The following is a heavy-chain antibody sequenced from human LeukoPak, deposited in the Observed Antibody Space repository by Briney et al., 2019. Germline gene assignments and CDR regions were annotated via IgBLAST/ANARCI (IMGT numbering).Heavy chain of an antibody. CDR1: GFTFSNAW. Sequence: GGSLRLSCAASGFTFSNAWMSWVRQAPGKGLEWVSAISGGGESAYYADSVKGRFTISRDNFNNTLYVQMNSLRADDTAVYYCAKEGLYSSGWTRNFDYWGQGTLVTVSS. CDR3: AKEGLYSSGWTRNFDY. V-gene: IGHV3-23*01. J-gene: IGHJ4*02. CDR2: ISGGGESA. D-gene: IGHD6-19*01.